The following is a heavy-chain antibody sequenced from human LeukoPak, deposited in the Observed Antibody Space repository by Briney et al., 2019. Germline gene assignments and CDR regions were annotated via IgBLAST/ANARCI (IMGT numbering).Heavy chain of an antibody. J-gene: IGHJ4*02. Sequence: GGPLRLSCTASGFTFGDYAMSWVRQAPGKGLEWVGFIRSKAYGGTTEYAASVKGRFTISRDDSKSIAYLQMNSLKTEDTAVYYCTRGDLYYDFWSGYYRPYYFDYWGQGTLVTVSS. CDR1: GFTFGDYA. D-gene: IGHD3-3*01. CDR2: IRSKAYGGTT. CDR3: TRGDLYYDFWSGYYRPYYFDY. V-gene: IGHV3-49*04.